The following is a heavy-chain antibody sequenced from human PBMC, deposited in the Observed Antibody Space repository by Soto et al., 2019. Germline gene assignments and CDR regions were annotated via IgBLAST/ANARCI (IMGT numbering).Heavy chain of an antibody. CDR3: ATLDTAEIQTAAY. CDR1: GFISSADW. CDR2: INRGASGT. D-gene: IGHD2-15*01. Sequence: GGALRLSYACSGFISSADWMGWARHAQGKGLEWVAMINRGASGTHDVDSVKGRFTISRDNAKNSLYLQMNSLRVEDTAVYYCATLDTAEIQTAAYWGQGT. V-gene: IGHV3-7*01. J-gene: IGHJ4*02.